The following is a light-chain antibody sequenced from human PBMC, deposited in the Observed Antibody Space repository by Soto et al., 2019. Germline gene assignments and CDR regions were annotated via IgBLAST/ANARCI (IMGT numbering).Light chain of an antibody. V-gene: IGLV1-44*01. Sequence: QSVLTQPPSASGTPGQRVTISCSGSNSNIGSNPVNWYQHFPGTAPKLLIYNSDQRPSGVPDRFSGSKSGTSASLAISGLQSEDEADYYCATWDDSLSGVVFGGGTKLTVL. J-gene: IGLJ2*01. CDR1: NSNIGSNP. CDR3: ATWDDSLSGVV. CDR2: NSD.